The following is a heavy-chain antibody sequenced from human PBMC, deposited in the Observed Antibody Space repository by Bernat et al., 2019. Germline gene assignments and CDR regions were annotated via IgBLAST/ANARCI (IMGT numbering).Heavy chain of an antibody. Sequence: QLQLQESGPGLVKPSETLSLTCTVSGGSISSSSSYLGWIRQPPGKGLEWIGSIYYSGSTYYNPSLKSRVTIAVDTSKNQVYLKTSSVTDAEAAVYDCAIPIRSASYVSPVTDSGWFVFFLMIRRPPRSTLFPYTTLFDL. J-gene: IGHJ2*01. CDR3: AIPIRSASYVSPVTDSGWFVFFLMIRRPPRSTLFPYTTLFDL. CDR1: GGSISSSSSY. CDR2: IYYSGST. D-gene: IGHD1-26*01. V-gene: IGHV4-39*01.